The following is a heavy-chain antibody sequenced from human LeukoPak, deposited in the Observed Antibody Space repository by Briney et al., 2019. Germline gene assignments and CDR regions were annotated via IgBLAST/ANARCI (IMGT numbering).Heavy chain of an antibody. D-gene: IGHD2/OR15-2a*01. Sequence: GGSLRLSCTASGFTTHYWLNSVRQSPGKGLEWVANIDRDGRVQHYVDSVEGRFTISRDSAKDSLALQMHSLSAEDTAVYYCTGASDKVLSGEYYYYMDVWGTGTTVTVSS. V-gene: IGHV3-7*01. J-gene: IGHJ6*03. CDR1: GFTTHYW. CDR2: IDRDGRVQ. CDR3: TGASDKVLSGEYYYYMDV.